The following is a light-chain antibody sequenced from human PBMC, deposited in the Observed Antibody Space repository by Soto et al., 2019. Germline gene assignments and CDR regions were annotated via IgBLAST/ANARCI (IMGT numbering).Light chain of an antibody. CDR2: DVN. V-gene: IGLV2-14*03. CDR1: SSDVGLYDY. Sequence: QSALTQPASVSGSPGQSITISCTGSSSDVGLYDYVSWYQQHPGKAPKLMIYDVNDRPSGVSDRFSGSKSGNTASLTISGLQADDEADYFCSSYTSYPTHVLFGGGTKLTVL. CDR3: SSYTSYPTHVL. J-gene: IGLJ2*01.